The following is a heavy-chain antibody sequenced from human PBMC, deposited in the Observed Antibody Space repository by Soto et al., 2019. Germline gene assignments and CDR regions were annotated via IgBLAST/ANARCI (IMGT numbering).Heavy chain of an antibody. CDR3: ARLRGDFWSGSYYYYGMDV. V-gene: IGHV4-39*01. Sequence: SETLSLTCTVSGGSTSSSSYYWGWIRQPPGKGLEWIGSIYYSGSTYYNPSLKSRVTISVDTSKNQFSLKLSSVTAADTAVYYCARLRGDFWSGSYYYYGMDVWGQGTTVTVSS. D-gene: IGHD3-3*01. CDR2: IYYSGST. J-gene: IGHJ6*02. CDR1: GGSTSSSSYY.